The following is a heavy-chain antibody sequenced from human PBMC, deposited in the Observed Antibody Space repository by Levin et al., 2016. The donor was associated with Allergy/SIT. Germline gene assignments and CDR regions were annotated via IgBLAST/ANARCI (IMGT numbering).Heavy chain of an antibody. J-gene: IGHJ6*02. Sequence: SETLSLTCTVSGGSISSGSYYWSWIRQPAGKGLEWIGRIYTSGSTNYNPSLKSRVTISVDTSKNQFSLKLSSVTAADTAVYYCARGNLEDRSLSYYYYGMDVWGQGTTVTVSS. V-gene: IGHV4-61*02. CDR2: IYTSGST. D-gene: IGHD1-14*01. CDR1: GGSISSGSYY. CDR3: ARGNLEDRSLSYYYYGMDV.